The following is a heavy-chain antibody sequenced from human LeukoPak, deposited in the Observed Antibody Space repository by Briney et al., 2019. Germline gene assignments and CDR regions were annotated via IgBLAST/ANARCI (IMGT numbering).Heavy chain of an antibody. CDR1: GGSISSGSYY. V-gene: IGHV4-61*02. J-gene: IGHJ2*01. D-gene: IGHD6-13*01. Sequence: SETLSLTCTVSGGSISSGSYYWSWIRQPAGKGLEWIGRIYTSGSTNYNPSLKSRVTISVDTSKDQFSLKLSSVTAADTAVYYCARGLIAAAPWYFDLWGRGTLVTVSS. CDR2: IYTSGST. CDR3: ARGLIAAAPWYFDL.